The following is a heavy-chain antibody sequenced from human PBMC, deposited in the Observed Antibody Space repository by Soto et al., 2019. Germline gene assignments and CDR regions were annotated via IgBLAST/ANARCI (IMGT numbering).Heavy chain of an antibody. J-gene: IGHJ6*02. V-gene: IGHV3-30*18. CDR3: AKDGPPYYYYYYGMDV. CDR1: GFTFSSYG. Sequence: QVQLVESGGGVVQPGRSLRLSCAASGFTFSSYGMHWVRQAPGKGLEWVAVISYDGSNKYYADSVKGRFTISRDNSKNTLYLQMNSLRAEDTAVYYCAKDGPPYYYYYYGMDVWGQGTTVTVSS. CDR2: ISYDGSNK.